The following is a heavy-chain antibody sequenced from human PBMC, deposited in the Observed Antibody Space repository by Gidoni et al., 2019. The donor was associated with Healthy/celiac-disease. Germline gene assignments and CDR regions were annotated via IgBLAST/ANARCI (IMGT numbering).Heavy chain of an antibody. CDR2: ISWNSGSI. D-gene: IGHD3-22*01. Sequence: EVQLVESGGGLVQPGRSLRLSCAASGFTFDDYAMHWVRQAPGKGLGWVSGISWNSGSIGYADSVKGRFTISRDNAKNSLYLQMNSLRAEDTALYYCAKDMGSSGYYYYYGMDVWGQGTTVTVSS. CDR3: AKDMGSSGYYYYYGMDV. J-gene: IGHJ6*02. V-gene: IGHV3-9*01. CDR1: GFTFDDYA.